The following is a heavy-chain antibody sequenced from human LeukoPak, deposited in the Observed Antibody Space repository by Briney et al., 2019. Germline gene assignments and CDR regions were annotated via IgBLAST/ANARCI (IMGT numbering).Heavy chain of an antibody. D-gene: IGHD1-26*01. V-gene: IGHV4-61*02. CDR3: ARDSVGAKPGGSQYNWFDP. CDR1: GGSISSGSYY. Sequence: PSQTLSLTCTVSGGSISSGSYYWSWIRQPAGKGLEWIGRIYTSESTNYNPSLKSRVTMSVDASKNQFFLKLTSVTAADTAVYYCARDSVGAKPGGSQYNWFDPWGQGTLVTVSS. CDR2: IYTSEST. J-gene: IGHJ5*02.